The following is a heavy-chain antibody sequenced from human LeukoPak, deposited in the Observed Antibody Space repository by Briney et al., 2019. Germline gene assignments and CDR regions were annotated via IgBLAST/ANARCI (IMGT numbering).Heavy chain of an antibody. CDR3: ARFDSSGYYPYYYYGMDV. Sequence: EASVKVSCKASGGTFSSYAISWVRQAPGQGLEWMGGIIPIFGTANYAQKFQGRVTITADESTSTAYMELSSLRSEDTAVYYCARFDSSGYYPYYYYGMDVWGQGTTVTVSS. D-gene: IGHD3-22*01. CDR1: GGTFSSYA. CDR2: IIPIFGTA. J-gene: IGHJ6*02. V-gene: IGHV1-69*13.